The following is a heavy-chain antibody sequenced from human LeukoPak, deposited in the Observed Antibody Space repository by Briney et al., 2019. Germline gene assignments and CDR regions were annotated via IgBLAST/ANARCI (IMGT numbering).Heavy chain of an antibody. CDR1: GFTFSSYG. Sequence: GGSLRLSCAASGFTFSSYGTHWVRQAPGKGLEWVAVISYDGSNKYYADSVKGRFTISRDNSKNTLYLQMNSLRAEDTAVYYCALDYCSGGSCYTPSNWGQGTLVTVSS. J-gene: IGHJ4*02. CDR3: ALDYCSGGSCYTPSN. CDR2: ISYDGSNK. V-gene: IGHV3-30*03. D-gene: IGHD2-15*01.